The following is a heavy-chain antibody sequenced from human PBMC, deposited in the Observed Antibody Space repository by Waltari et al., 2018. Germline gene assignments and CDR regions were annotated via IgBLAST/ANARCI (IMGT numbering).Heavy chain of an antibody. J-gene: IGHJ4*02. D-gene: IGHD6-13*01. Sequence: EVQLVQSGAEVKKPGTTVKISCKVSGFTFTDYHMHWVKQAPEKGLEWMGRVVHEDDETKYAEKFRGRVNFSADTYTDTAYLELSSLNSEDTALYYCAADFLVPPPVKRTLGYWRQGTLVTVSS. CDR3: AADFLVPPPVKRTLGY. V-gene: IGHV1-69-2*01. CDR1: GFTFTDYH. CDR2: VVHEDDET.